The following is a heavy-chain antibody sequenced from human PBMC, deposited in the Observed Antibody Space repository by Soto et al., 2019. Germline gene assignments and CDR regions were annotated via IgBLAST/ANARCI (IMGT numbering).Heavy chain of an antibody. J-gene: IGHJ5*02. CDR1: GYTFTGYY. V-gene: IGHV1-2*02. D-gene: IGHD2-8*01. CDR3: AKNGPSLGAWFDP. Sequence: SVKVSCKASGYTFTGYYIHWVRQAPGQGLEWMGWIDPNSGGTHYAPKFQGRVAMTRAASINTAYMELNRLRSDDTAVYYCAKNGPSLGAWFDPWGQGTLVTVSS. CDR2: IDPNSGGT.